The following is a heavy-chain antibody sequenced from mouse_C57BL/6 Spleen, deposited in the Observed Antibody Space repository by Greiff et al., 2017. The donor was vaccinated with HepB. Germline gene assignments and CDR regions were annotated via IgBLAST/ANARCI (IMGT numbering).Heavy chain of an antibody. J-gene: IGHJ3*01. Sequence: QVQLQQPGAALVMPGASVKLSCKASGYTFTSYWMYWVKRRPGQGLEWIGEIDPSDSYTNYNQKFKGKAKLTAVTSASTAYMELSSLTNEDSSVYYCSPFYSAYDGGFASWGQGTLVTVSA. CDR3: SPFYSAYDGGFAS. CDR2: IDPSDSYT. CDR1: GYTFTSYW. D-gene: IGHD2-2*01. V-gene: IGHV1-69*01.